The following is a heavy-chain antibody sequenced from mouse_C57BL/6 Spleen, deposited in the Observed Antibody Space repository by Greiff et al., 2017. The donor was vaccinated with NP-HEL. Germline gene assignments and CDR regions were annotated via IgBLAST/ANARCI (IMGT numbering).Heavy chain of an antibody. CDR3: ARRGRGYYDAMDY. D-gene: IGHD2-2*01. CDR2: IDPSDSYT. CDR1: GYTFTSYW. J-gene: IGHJ4*01. V-gene: IGHV1-69*01. Sequence: QVQLQQPGAELVMPGASVKLSCKASGYTFTSYWMHWVKQRPGQGLEWIGEIDPSDSYTNYNQKFKGKSTLTVDKSSSTAYMQLSSLTPEDSAVYYCARRGRGYYDAMDYWGQGTSVTVSS.